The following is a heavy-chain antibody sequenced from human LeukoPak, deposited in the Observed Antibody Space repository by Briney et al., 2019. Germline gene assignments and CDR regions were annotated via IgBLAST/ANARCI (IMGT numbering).Heavy chain of an antibody. CDR2: ISYHGRDT. J-gene: IGHJ4*02. V-gene: IGHV3-30*04. Sequence: GGSLRLSCAASGVTFSSFAMHWVRQAPGKGLEWVAVISYHGRDTYYADSVKGRFTISRDNSKNTPYLQLNSLGAEDTAVYYCAAQPCSVGRCYLDYWGQGTLVTVSS. CDR3: AAQPCSVGRCYLDY. D-gene: IGHD2-15*01. CDR1: GVTFSSFA.